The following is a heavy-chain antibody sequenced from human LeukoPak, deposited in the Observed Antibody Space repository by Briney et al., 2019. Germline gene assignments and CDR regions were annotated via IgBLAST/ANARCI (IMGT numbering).Heavy chain of an antibody. V-gene: IGHV3-23*01. CDR1: GFTFSSYA. D-gene: IGHD3-10*01. Sequence: GGSLRLSCAASGFTFSSYAMSWVRQAPGKGLKWVSSITSSGANTYHAVSVKGRFTISRDNSKNTLHLQMNSLRAEDTAVYYCARDQNRGSDVWGKGTTVTVSS. CDR2: ITSSGANT. CDR3: ARDQNRGSDV. J-gene: IGHJ6*04.